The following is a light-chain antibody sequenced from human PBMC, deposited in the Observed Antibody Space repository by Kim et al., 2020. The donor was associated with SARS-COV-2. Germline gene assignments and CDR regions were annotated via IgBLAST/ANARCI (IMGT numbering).Light chain of an antibody. V-gene: IGKV1-5*03. Sequence: ASIGDRVTITCRASQSISRWLAWYQQKPGKAPILLRYEASSLETGVPSRFSASGSGTQFTLTISSLQPDDFATYYCQQYKSYSLDSFGPGTKLEI. J-gene: IGKJ2*03. CDR3: QQYKSYSLDS. CDR2: EAS. CDR1: QSISRW.